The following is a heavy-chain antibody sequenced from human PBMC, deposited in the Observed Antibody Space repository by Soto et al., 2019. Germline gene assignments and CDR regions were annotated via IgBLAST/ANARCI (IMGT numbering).Heavy chain of an antibody. CDR3: ARDFTY. J-gene: IGHJ4*02. CDR2: ISSSSDYI. CDR1: GFTFSSYS. Sequence: EVQLVESGGGLVKPGGSLRLSCAASGFTFSSYSMNWVRQAPGKGLEWVSSISSSSDYIYYAASVRGRFTISRDNAKNSLYLQMSSLRAEDTAVYYCARDFTYWGQGTLVTVSS. V-gene: IGHV3-21*01.